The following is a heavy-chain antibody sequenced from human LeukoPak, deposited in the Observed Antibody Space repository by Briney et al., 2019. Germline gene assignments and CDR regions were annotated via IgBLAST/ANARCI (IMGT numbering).Heavy chain of an antibody. D-gene: IGHD6-19*01. CDR3: ARGMAAYSSVLDY. CDR1: GYTFTGYY. J-gene: IGHJ4*02. V-gene: IGHV1-46*01. Sequence: ASVKVSCKASGYTFTGYYMHWVRQAPGQGPEWMGIINPSGGTTSYAQNFQGRVTMTRDTSTSTVYMELSSLRSEDTAVYYCARGMAAYSSVLDYWGQGTLVTVSS. CDR2: INPSGGTT.